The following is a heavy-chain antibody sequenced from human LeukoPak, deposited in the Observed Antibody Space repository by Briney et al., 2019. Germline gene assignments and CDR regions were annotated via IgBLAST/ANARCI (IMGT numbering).Heavy chain of an antibody. CDR2: IKQDGSEE. J-gene: IGHJ6*03. CDR1: GFTFSSYW. D-gene: IGHD5-12*01. Sequence: GGSLRLSCAASGFTFSSYWMSWVRQAPGKGLEWVANIKQDGSEEYYVDSVKGRFTISRDNAKNSLYLQMNSLRAEDTAVYYCARARYSGYVEHYYYYYMDVWGKGTTVTISS. V-gene: IGHV3-7*01. CDR3: ARARYSGYVEHYYYYYMDV.